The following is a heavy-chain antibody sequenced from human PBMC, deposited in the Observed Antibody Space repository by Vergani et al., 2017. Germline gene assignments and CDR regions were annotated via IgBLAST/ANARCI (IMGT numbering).Heavy chain of an antibody. V-gene: IGHV3-53*02. CDR1: GFTVSSNS. CDR3: AGGGNTGYYYGMDV. D-gene: IGHD4-23*01. J-gene: IGHJ6*02. Sequence: EVQLVETGGGLIQPGGSLRLSCAASGFTVSSNSMSWVRQAPGKGLEWVSVIYSGGRTYYADSVKGLFTISRDNSKNTLYLQMNSLRAEDTAVYYCAGGGNTGYYYGMDVWGQGTTVTVS. CDR2: IYSGGRT.